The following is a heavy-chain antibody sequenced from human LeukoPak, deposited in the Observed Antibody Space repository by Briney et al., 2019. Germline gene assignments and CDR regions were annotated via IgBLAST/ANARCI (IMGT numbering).Heavy chain of an antibody. V-gene: IGHV5-51*01. Sequence: GESLKISCKVSGYRLTNNWIGWVRQVPGKGLEWMGIIYPGYSDTRYSPSFQGQVTFSVDTSTSTVYLQWSSLKASDTAIYYCARFALSSSLDYLGQGTLVSVSS. CDR2: IYPGYSDT. CDR1: GYRLTNNW. D-gene: IGHD6-13*01. J-gene: IGHJ4*02. CDR3: ARFALSSSLDY.